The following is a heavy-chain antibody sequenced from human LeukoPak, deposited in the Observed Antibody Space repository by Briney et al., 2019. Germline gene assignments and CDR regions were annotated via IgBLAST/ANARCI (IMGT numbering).Heavy chain of an antibody. D-gene: IGHD1-20*01. CDR2: MNPNSGNT. CDR3: ARGGLSRNWKLRRFDY. J-gene: IGHJ4*02. CDR1: GYTFTSYD. Sequence: ASVKVSCKASGYTFTSYDINWVRQATGRGLEWMGWMNPNSGNTGYAQKFQGRVTMTRNTSISTAYMELSSLRSEDTAVYYCARGGLSRNWKLRRFDYWGQGTLVTVSS. V-gene: IGHV1-8*01.